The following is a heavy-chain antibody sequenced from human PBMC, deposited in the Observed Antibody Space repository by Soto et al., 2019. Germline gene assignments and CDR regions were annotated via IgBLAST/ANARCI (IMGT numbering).Heavy chain of an antibody. CDR1: GFTFSNFA. J-gene: IGHJ4*02. Sequence: GGSLRLSCAASGFTFSNFAMSWVRQAPGKGLEWVSAISGSGGSTYYADSVKGRFTISRDNSKNTLYLQMNSLRAEDTAVYYCAKTMIVVVNYFDYWSQGTLVTVSS. CDR2: ISGSGGST. V-gene: IGHV3-23*01. CDR3: AKTMIVVVNYFDY. D-gene: IGHD3-22*01.